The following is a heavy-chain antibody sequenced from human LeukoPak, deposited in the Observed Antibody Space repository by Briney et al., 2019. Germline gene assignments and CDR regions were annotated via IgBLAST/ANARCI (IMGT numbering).Heavy chain of an antibody. V-gene: IGHV3-20*04. Sequence: GGSLRLSCAASGFTFDDYGMSWVRQAPGKGLEWVSGINWNGGSTGYADSVKGRFTISRDNAKNSLYLQMNGLRAEDTALYYCARVSPLYCSGGSCYSGYYYYYYMDVWGKGTTVTVSS. CDR1: GFTFDDYG. J-gene: IGHJ6*03. CDR3: ARVSPLYCSGGSCYSGYYYYYYMDV. CDR2: INWNGGST. D-gene: IGHD2-15*01.